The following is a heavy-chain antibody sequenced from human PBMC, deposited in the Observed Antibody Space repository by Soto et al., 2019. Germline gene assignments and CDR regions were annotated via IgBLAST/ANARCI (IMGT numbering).Heavy chain of an antibody. CDR2: ISYDGSNK. Sequence: GGSLRLSCAASGFTFSSYAMHWVRQAPGKGLEWVAVISYDGSNKYYADSVKGRFTISRDNSKNTLYLQMNSLRAEDTAVYYCAKAHYYGSGSYHWGQGTLVTVSS. CDR1: GFTFSSYA. V-gene: IGHV3-30*04. J-gene: IGHJ5*02. D-gene: IGHD3-10*01. CDR3: AKAHYYGSGSYH.